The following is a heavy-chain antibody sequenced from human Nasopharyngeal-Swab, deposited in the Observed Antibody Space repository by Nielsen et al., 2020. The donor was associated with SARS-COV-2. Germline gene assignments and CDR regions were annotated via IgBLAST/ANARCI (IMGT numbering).Heavy chain of an antibody. J-gene: IGHJ6*02. D-gene: IGHD2-15*01. CDR3: AKDSTRLFCSGGSCYSWGYYYYGMDV. CDR2: ISWNSGSI. CDR1: GFPFDDYA. Sequence: SLKISCAASGFPFDDYAMHWVRQAPGKGLEWVSGISWNSGSIGYADSVKGRFTISRDNAKNSLYLQMNSLRAEDTALYYCAKDSTRLFCSGGSCYSWGYYYYGMDVWGQGTTVTVSS. V-gene: IGHV3-9*01.